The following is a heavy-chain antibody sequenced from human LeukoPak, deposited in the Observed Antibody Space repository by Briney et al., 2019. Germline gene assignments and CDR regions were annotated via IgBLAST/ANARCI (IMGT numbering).Heavy chain of an antibody. V-gene: IGHV4-4*07. D-gene: IGHD3-10*01. CDR2: IYTSGST. CDR3: ARGPYYYGSGSYYAPYYFDY. Sequence: SETLSLTCTVSGGSISSYYWSWIRQPAGKGLEWIGRIYTSGSTNYNPSLKSRVTISVDTSKNQFSLKLSSVTAADTAVYYCARGPYYYGSGSYYAPYYFDYWGQGTLVTVSS. CDR1: GGSISSYY. J-gene: IGHJ4*02.